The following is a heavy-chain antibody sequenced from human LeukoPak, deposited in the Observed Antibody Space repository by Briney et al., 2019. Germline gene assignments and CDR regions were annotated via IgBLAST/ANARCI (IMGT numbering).Heavy chain of an antibody. CDR1: GFTFSNFA. Sequence: GGSLRLSCAVSGFTFSNFAMHWVCQPPRKGLEWVAVTSYDGGNEYYAEAVEGRFTITRDNSKNTLYLQMNSLRGEDTAVYYCARDLDDSSGSYLDYWGQGTLVTVSS. CDR2: TSYDGGNE. D-gene: IGHD3-22*01. V-gene: IGHV3-30*03. CDR3: ARDLDDSSGSYLDY. J-gene: IGHJ4*02.